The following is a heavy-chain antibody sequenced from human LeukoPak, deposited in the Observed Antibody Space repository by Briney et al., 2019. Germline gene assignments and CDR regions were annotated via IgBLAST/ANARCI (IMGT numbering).Heavy chain of an antibody. CDR1: GGSFSGYY. J-gene: IGHJ6*03. CDR2: INHSGST. Sequence: SETLSLTCAVYGGSFSGYYWSWIRQPPGKGLEWIGEINHSGSTNYNPSLKSRVTISVDTSKNQFSLKLSSVTAADTAVYYCASRTPYYYMDVWGKGTTVTIPS. V-gene: IGHV4-34*01. CDR3: ASRTPYYYMDV.